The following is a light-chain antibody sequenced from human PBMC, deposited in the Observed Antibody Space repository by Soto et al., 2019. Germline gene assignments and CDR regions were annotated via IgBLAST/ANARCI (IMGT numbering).Light chain of an antibody. CDR1: NIGIKS. CDR3: QVWDSSSDHYV. J-gene: IGLJ1*01. Sequence: YELTQPPSVSVAPGKTARITCGGNNIGIKSVHWYQQKPGQAPVLVIYYDSDRPSGIPERFSGSNSGNTATLTISRVEAGDEADYYCQVWDSSSDHYVFGTGTKLTVL. CDR2: YDS. V-gene: IGLV3-21*04.